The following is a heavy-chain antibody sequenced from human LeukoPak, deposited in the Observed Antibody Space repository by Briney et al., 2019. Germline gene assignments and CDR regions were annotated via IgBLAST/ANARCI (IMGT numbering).Heavy chain of an antibody. Sequence: GRSLRLSCAASGFTFSSYAMHWVRQAPGKGLEWVAVISYDGSNKYYADSVKGRFTIARDNSKNTLYLQMNSLRAEDTAVYYCARDLPGIAVAGTTNYYYYGMDVWGQGTTVTVSS. D-gene: IGHD6-19*01. J-gene: IGHJ6*02. V-gene: IGHV3-30*01. CDR3: ARDLPGIAVAGTTNYYYYGMDV. CDR1: GFTFSSYA. CDR2: ISYDGSNK.